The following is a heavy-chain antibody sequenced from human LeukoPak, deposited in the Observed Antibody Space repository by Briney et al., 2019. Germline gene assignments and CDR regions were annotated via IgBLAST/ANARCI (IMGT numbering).Heavy chain of an antibody. CDR1: GFTFSNYA. Sequence: GGSLRLSCAASGFTFSNYAMNWVRQAPGKGLEWVSVISGSGGSTYYADSVKGRFTISRDNSKNTLYLQMNSLRAEDTAVYYCAKLRPRGAAMAYFDYWGQGTLVTVSS. CDR2: ISGSGGST. D-gene: IGHD5-18*01. V-gene: IGHV3-23*01. CDR3: AKLRPRGAAMAYFDY. J-gene: IGHJ4*02.